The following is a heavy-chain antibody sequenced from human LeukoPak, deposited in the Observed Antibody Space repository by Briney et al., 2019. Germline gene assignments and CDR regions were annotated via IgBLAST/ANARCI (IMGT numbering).Heavy chain of an antibody. CDR3: ARARYDSSGYYYGAAFDI. D-gene: IGHD3-22*01. J-gene: IGHJ3*02. Sequence: GASVKVSCKASGYTFTGYYMHWVRQAPGQGLEWMGWINPNSGGTNYAQKFQGRVTMTRDTSISTAYMELSRLRSDDTAVYYCARARYDSSGYYYGAAFDIWGQGTMVTVSS. V-gene: IGHV1-2*02. CDR2: INPNSGGT. CDR1: GYTFTGYY.